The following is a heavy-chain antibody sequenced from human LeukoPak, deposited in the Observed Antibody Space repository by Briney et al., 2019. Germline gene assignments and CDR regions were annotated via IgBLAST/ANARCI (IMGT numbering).Heavy chain of an antibody. Sequence: GGSLRLSCAASGFTFSTYYMSWIRQAPGKGLQWLAYSSTSGSITYYADSVKGRFTISRDNAKNSVYLQMNSLRAEDTAVYYCARDFSDVRGNIFDSWGQGTLVTVSS. CDR2: SSTSGSIT. V-gene: IGHV3-11*04. CDR3: ARDFSDVRGNIFDS. D-gene: IGHD3-10*02. J-gene: IGHJ4*02. CDR1: GFTFSTYY.